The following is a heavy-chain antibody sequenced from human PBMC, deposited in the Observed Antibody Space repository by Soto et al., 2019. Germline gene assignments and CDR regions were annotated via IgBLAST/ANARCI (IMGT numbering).Heavy chain of an antibody. CDR3: ARGVGSSPPRY. V-gene: IGHV4-61*01. J-gene: IGHJ4*02. CDR2: IYDSGSP. CDR1: GGSINSDNYY. Sequence: KPSETLSLTCTVSGGSINSDNYYWSWIRQPPGQALEWIGYIYDSGSPYYNPSLRSRVIISADTSKNQISLKLTSATAADTAVYYCARGVGSSPPRYWGRGTLVTVSS. D-gene: IGHD1-26*01.